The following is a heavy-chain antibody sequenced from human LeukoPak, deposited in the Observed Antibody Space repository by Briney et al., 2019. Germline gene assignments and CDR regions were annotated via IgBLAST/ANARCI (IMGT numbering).Heavy chain of an antibody. J-gene: IGHJ3*02. CDR3: ARDDYGGKLDI. CDR1: GFTVSSNY. D-gene: IGHD4-23*01. V-gene: IGHV3-66*01. Sequence: GGSLRLSCAASGFTVSSNYMSWVRQAPGKGLEWVSVIYSGGSTYYADSVKARFTISRDNSKNTLYLQMNSLRAEDTAAYYCARDDYGGKLDIWGQGTVVTVSS. CDR2: IYSGGST.